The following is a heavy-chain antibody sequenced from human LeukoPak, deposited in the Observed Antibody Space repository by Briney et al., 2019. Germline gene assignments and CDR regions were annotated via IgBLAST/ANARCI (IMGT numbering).Heavy chain of an antibody. CDR1: GFPFSSYG. D-gene: IGHD4-17*01. CDR3: AKDSGDYPLDY. V-gene: IGHV3-33*06. J-gene: IGHJ4*02. Sequence: SGGSLRLSCTGSGFPFSSYGMHWVRQAPGKGLEWVAVIWYDGSNKYYADSVKGRFTISRDNSKNTLYLQMNSLRAEDTAVYYCAKDSGDYPLDYWGQGTLVTVSS. CDR2: IWYDGSNK.